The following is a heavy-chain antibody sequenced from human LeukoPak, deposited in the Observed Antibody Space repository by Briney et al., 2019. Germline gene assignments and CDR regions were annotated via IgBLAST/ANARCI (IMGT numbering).Heavy chain of an antibody. CDR2: ISGSGGST. CDR1: GFTFSSYA. CDR3: AKLDDIVVVPAAINVDAFDI. D-gene: IGHD2-2*02. V-gene: IGHV3-23*01. J-gene: IGHJ3*02. Sequence: GGSLRLSCAASGFTFSSYAMSWVRQAPGKGLEWVSAISGSGGSTYYADSVKGRFTISRDNSKNTLYLQMNSLRAEDTAVYCCAKLDDIVVVPAAINVDAFDIWGQGTMVTVSS.